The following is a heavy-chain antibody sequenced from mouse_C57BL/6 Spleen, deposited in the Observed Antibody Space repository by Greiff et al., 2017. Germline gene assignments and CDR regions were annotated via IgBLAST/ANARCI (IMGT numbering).Heavy chain of an antibody. Sequence: EVKLEESGGGLVKPGGSLKLSCAASGFTFSSYAMSWVRQTPEKRLEWVATISDGGSYTYYPDNVKGRFTISRDNAKNNLYLQMSHLKSEDTAMYYCARESFFDYWGQGTTLTVSS. V-gene: IGHV5-4*01. J-gene: IGHJ2*01. CDR3: ARESFFDY. CDR2: ISDGGSYT. CDR1: GFTFSSYA.